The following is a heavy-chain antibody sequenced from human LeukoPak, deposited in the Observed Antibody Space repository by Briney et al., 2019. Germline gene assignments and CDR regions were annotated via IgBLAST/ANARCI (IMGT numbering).Heavy chain of an antibody. CDR3: ARDPIDY. Sequence: GGSLRLSCTASGSIFSSYWMTWVRQAPGKGLEWVANIRQDGSEKNFVDSVKGRFTISRDNAKNSLYLQMHTLTAEDTAVYYCARDPIDYWGQGTLVT. CDR1: GSIFSSYW. V-gene: IGHV3-7*01. CDR2: IRQDGSEK. J-gene: IGHJ4*02.